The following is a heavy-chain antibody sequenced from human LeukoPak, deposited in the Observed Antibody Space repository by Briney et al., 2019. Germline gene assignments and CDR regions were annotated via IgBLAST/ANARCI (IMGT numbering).Heavy chain of an antibody. D-gene: IGHD6-13*01. CDR2: IIPIFGTA. V-gene: IGHV1-69*05. CDR3: AGEEGGSWYGSYFDY. Sequence: PVKVSCKASGGTFSSYAISWVRQAPGQGLEWMGGIIPIFGTANYAQKFQGRVTITTDESTSTAHMELSSLRSEDTAVYYCAGEEGGSWYGSYFDYWGQGTLVTVSS. J-gene: IGHJ4*02. CDR1: GGTFSSYA.